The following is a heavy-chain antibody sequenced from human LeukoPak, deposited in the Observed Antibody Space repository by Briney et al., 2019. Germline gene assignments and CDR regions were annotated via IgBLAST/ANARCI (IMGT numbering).Heavy chain of an antibody. D-gene: IGHD6-19*01. V-gene: IGHV3-74*01. J-gene: IGHJ4*02. CDR2: VNSVGSST. CDR3: ARERTSGWDAFDF. Sequence: PGGSLRLSCAASGFTFSSFWMHWVRQAPGQGLVWVSRVNSVGSSTSYADSVKGRFTISRDNAKNTLYLQMNRLRAEDTAVYYCARERTSGWDAFDFWGQGTLVTVSS. CDR1: GFTFSSFW.